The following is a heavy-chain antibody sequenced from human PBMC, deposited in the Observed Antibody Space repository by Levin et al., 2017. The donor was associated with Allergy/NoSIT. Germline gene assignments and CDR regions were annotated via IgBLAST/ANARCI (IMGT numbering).Heavy chain of an antibody. V-gene: IGHV3-21*01. D-gene: IGHD2-15*01. CDR1: GFSFNTYS. J-gene: IGHJ4*02. CDR2: ISRTSNYK. Sequence: GASVKVSCAASGFSFNTYSMNWVRQAPGKGLEWVSSISRTSNYKYDADSVKGRFTISRDNAKNSLYLHMSSLRVEDTAVYYCAGGGPFSGGPSFFDYWGQGTLVTVSS. CDR3: AGGGPFSGGPSFFDY.